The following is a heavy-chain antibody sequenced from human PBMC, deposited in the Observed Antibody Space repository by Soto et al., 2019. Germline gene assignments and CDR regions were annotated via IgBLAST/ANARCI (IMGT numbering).Heavy chain of an antibody. J-gene: IGHJ6*02. D-gene: IGHD2-21*02. CDR1: GFTFGDYA. CDR3: TRVVTATHYYYYYYGMDV. CDR2: IRSKAYGGTT. V-gene: IGHV3-49*03. Sequence: GSLRLSCTASGFTFGDYAMSCFRQAPGQGLEWVGFIRSKAYGGTTEYAASVKGRFTISRDDSKSIAYLQMNSLKTEDTAVYYCTRVVTATHYYYYYYGMDVWGQGTTVTVSS.